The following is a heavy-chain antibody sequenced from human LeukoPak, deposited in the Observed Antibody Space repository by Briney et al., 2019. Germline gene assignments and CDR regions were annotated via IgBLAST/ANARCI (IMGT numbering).Heavy chain of an antibody. J-gene: IGHJ4*02. Sequence: PSETLSLTCAVYGGSFSGYYWSWIRQPPGKGLEWIGEINHSGSTNYNPSLKSRVTISVDTSKNQFSLKLSSVTAADMAVYYCARSSSSWTLDYWGQGTLVTVSS. CDR1: GGSFSGYY. D-gene: IGHD6-13*01. V-gene: IGHV4-34*01. CDR2: INHSGST. CDR3: ARSSSSWTLDY.